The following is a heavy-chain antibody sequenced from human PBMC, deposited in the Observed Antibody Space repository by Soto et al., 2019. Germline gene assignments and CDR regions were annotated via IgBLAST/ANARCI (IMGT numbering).Heavy chain of an antibody. D-gene: IGHD1-1*01. CDR3: ARERRTTRDFDY. CDR2: IIPILGIA. CDR1: GGTFSSYT. J-gene: IGHJ4*02. Sequence: SVKVSCKASGGTFSSYTISWVRQAPGQGLEWMGRIIPILGIANYVRKFQGRVTITADKSTSTAYMELSSLRSEDTAVYYCARERRTTRDFDYWGQGTLVTVSS. V-gene: IGHV1-69*02.